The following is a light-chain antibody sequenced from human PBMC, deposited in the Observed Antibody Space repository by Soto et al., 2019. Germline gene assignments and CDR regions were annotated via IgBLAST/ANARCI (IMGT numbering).Light chain of an antibody. CDR2: EVN. V-gene: IGLV2-14*01. CDR1: SSDIGAYDY. J-gene: IGLJ1*01. CDR3: FSFTTNSTHV. Sequence: QSALTQPASLSGSPGQSITISCTGTSSDIGAYDYVSWFQQHPGKAPKLMISEVNNRPSGVSNRFSGSKSGNTAYLTISAVQVEDEDEYCCFSFTTNSTHVVGTGTKLTVL.